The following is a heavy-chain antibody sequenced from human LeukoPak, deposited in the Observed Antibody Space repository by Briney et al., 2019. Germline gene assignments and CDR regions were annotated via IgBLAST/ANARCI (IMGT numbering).Heavy chain of an antibody. CDR1: GFTFSSYS. CDR3: ARDNTYYSGSRYYDRFDY. CDR2: ITSSNNYI. D-gene: IGHD2-15*01. V-gene: IGHV3-21*01. J-gene: IGHJ4*02. Sequence: GGSLRLSCAGSGFTFSSYSMNWVRQAPGKGLEWVSSITSSNNYIYYADSMKGRFTISRDNARNSLYLQMNSLTAEDTAVYYCARDNTYYSGSRYYDRFDYWGQGTLVTVSS.